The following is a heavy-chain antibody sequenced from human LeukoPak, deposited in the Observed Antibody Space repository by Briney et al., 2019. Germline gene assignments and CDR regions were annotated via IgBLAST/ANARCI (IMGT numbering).Heavy chain of an antibody. D-gene: IGHD2-21*02. Sequence: QPGRSLRLSCAASGFTFSSYGMHWVRQAPGKGLEWVAVISYDGSNKYYADSVKGRFIISRDNSKNTLYLQMNSLRAEDTAVYYCATVRGCGGDCYYLDYWGQGTLVTVSS. J-gene: IGHJ4*02. CDR3: ATVRGCGGDCYYLDY. V-gene: IGHV3-30*03. CDR1: GFTFSSYG. CDR2: ISYDGSNK.